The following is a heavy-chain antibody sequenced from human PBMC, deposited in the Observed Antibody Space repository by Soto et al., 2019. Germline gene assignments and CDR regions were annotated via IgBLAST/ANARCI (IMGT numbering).Heavy chain of an antibody. CDR2: ISGSGGTR. D-gene: IGHD2-2*01. CDR1: GLTFSRYA. J-gene: IGHJ6*02. V-gene: IGHV3-23*01. CDR3: AKDPYPVVVVPAANGMDV. Sequence: EVQLLESGGGLIQPGGSLRLSCAASGLTFSRYAMNWVRQAPGKGLEWVSVISGSGGTRYYADSVKGRFTISRDNSKGISYLQMNSLRADDTAVYYCAKDPYPVVVVPAANGMDVWGQGTTVTVSS.